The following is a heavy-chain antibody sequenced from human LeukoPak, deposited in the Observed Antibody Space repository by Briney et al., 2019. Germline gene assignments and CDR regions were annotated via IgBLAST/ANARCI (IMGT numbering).Heavy chain of an antibody. CDR1: GYTFTSYG. Sequence: ASVKVSCKASGYTFTSYGISWVRQAPGQGLEWMGWISAYNGNTNYAQKLRGRVTMTTDTSTSTAYMELRSLRSDDTAVYYCTRKYCSSTSCYGGNAFDIWGQETMVTVSS. CDR3: TRKYCSSTSCYGGNAFDI. CDR2: ISAYNGNT. V-gene: IGHV1-18*04. D-gene: IGHD2-2*01. J-gene: IGHJ3*02.